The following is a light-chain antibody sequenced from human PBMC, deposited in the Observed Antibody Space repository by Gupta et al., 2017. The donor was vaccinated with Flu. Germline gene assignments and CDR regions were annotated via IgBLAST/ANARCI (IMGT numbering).Light chain of an antibody. V-gene: IGKV3-20*01. CDR3: QQYGTSPWT. CDR1: QTVSSTF. J-gene: IGKJ1*01. Sequence: EVVLTQSPGTLSLSPGDRATLSCRASQTVSSTFLAWYQQKPGQAPRVLIYGASSRATGTPDRFSGSGSGTDFTLTINRLEPEDFAVYYCQQYGTSPWTFGHGTKVEVK. CDR2: GAS.